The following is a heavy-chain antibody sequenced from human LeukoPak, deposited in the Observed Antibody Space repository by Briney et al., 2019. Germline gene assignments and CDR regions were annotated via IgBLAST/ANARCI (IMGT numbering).Heavy chain of an antibody. CDR2: INHSGST. CDR3: ARRTYYYASGSYSPPRY. Sequence: SETLSLTCAVYGGSFSGYYWNWIRQPPGKGLEWIGEINHSGSTNYNPSLKSRVTISVDTSKNQFSLKLSSLTAADTAVYHCARRTYYYASGSYSPPRYWGQGTLVTVSS. D-gene: IGHD3-10*01. CDR1: GGSFSGYY. V-gene: IGHV4-34*01. J-gene: IGHJ4*02.